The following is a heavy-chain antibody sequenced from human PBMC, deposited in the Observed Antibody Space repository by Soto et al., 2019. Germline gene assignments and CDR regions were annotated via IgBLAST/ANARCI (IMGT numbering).Heavy chain of an antibody. CDR2: MNPNSGNT. CDR3: ARTIFGVNDAFDI. Sequence: ASVKVSGKASGYTFTSYDINWVRQATGQGLEWMGWMNPNSGNTGYAQKFQGRVTMTRNTSISTAYMELSSLRSEDTAVYYCARTIFGVNDAFDIWGQGTMVTVSS. CDR1: GYTFTSYD. D-gene: IGHD3-3*01. J-gene: IGHJ3*02. V-gene: IGHV1-8*01.